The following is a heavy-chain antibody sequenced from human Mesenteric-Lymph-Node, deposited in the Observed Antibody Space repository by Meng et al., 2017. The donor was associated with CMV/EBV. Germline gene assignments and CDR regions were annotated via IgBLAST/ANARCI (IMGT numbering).Heavy chain of an antibody. Sequence: ASVKVSCKASGYTFTSYGISWVRQAPGQGLEWMGWISAYNGNTNYAQKLQGRVTMTTDTSTSTAYMELRSLRSDDTAVYYCARVRSLLTGTTYNWFDPWGQGTLVTVSS. V-gene: IGHV1-18*01. CDR3: ARVRSLLTGTTYNWFDP. CDR1: GYTFTSYG. J-gene: IGHJ5*02. CDR2: ISAYNGNT. D-gene: IGHD1-7*01.